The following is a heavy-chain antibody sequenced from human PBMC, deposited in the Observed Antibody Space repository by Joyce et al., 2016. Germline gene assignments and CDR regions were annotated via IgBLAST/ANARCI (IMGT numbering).Heavy chain of an antibody. CDR1: GFSLSSYW. D-gene: IGHD4/OR15-4a*01. J-gene: IGHJ4*02. Sequence: EVQLVESGGGLVQPGGSLRLSCAASGFSLSSYWIHWVRQVPGKGLGWVSGINYDGTDSTYAGSVKGRFTISRDNAKNTLYLEMNSLRAEDTAVYYCARSPARNGANDYWGQGTLVTVSP. CDR2: INYDGTDS. CDR3: ARSPARNGANDY. V-gene: IGHV3-74*01.